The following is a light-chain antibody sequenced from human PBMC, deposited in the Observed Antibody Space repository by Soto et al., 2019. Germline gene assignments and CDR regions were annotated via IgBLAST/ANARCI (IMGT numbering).Light chain of an antibody. CDR3: KSYAGSNTYV. J-gene: IGLJ1*01. V-gene: IGLV2-8*01. Sequence: QSVLAQPPSASGSPGQSVTISCTGTSSDVGGYNYASWYQQHPGKAPKLIISEVSKRPSGVPDRFSGSKSGNTASLTVSGLQAEDEADYFCKSYAGSNTYVFGSGTKVTVL. CDR1: SSDVGGYNY. CDR2: EVS.